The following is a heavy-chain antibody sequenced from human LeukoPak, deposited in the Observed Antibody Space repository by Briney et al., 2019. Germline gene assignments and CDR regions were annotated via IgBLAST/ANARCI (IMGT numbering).Heavy chain of an antibody. CDR2: IYPYDSET. CDR3: ARHIGYSAWNPDY. J-gene: IGHJ4*02. Sequence: GESLKISCKASGYSFSSFWIGCVRQMPGKGLEWMGIIYPYDSETRYSPSFQGQVTISADKSISTAYLQWTSLKASDTTMYYCARHIGYSAWNPDYWGQGTLVTVSS. CDR1: GYSFSSFW. D-gene: IGHD5-18*01. V-gene: IGHV5-51*01.